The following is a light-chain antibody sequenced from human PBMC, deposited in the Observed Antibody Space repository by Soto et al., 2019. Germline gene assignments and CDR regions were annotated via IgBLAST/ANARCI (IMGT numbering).Light chain of an antibody. Sequence: QSVLTQPASVSGSPGQSITISCTGTSSDVGGYTYVSWYQHHPGNAPKLRIYEVSNRPSGVSNRFSGSKSGNTASLTISGLQAEDEADYYCSSYTSSSTYVFGTGTKGTVL. J-gene: IGLJ1*01. CDR1: SSDVGGYTY. CDR3: SSYTSSSTYV. V-gene: IGLV2-14*01. CDR2: EVS.